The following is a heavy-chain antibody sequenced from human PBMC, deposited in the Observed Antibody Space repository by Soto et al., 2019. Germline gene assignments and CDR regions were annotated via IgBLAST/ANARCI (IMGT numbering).Heavy chain of an antibody. CDR2: SRAYNGHT. CDR1: GYTFTSYG. Sequence: ASVKVSCKASGYTFTSYGISCVRQAPGQGLAWTRWSRAYNGHTNYAQKLQGRVTMTTDTSTSTAYMELRSLRSDDTAVYYCAPPLRQRGVINDYWGQGTLFTVSS. CDR3: APPLRQRGVINDY. J-gene: IGHJ4*02. D-gene: IGHD3-10*01. V-gene: IGHV1-18*01.